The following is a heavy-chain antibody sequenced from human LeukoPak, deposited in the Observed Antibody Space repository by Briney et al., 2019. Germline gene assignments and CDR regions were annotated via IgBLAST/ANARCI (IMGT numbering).Heavy chain of an antibody. J-gene: IGHJ4*02. V-gene: IGHV3-23*01. CDR2: FSGSGGST. Sequence: GGSLRLSCEASGFTFSSYAMSWVRQAPGKGLEWVSGFSGSGGSTYYADSVKGRFTISRDNSKNTLYLQMNSLRAEDTAVYYCARAGNIRFDYWGQGTLVTVSS. D-gene: IGHD1/OR15-1a*01. CDR3: ARAGNIRFDY. CDR1: GFTFSSYA.